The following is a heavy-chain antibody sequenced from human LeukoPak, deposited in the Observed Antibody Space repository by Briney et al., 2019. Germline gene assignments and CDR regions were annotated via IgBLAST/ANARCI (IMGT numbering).Heavy chain of an antibody. CDR2: INPNSGGT. CDR3: AKNLIHFAFDI. Sequence: ASVTVSCKASGYTFTGYYTHWVRQAPGQGLEWMGWINPNSGGTNYAQKFQGRVTMTRDTSISTAYMELSRLRSDDTAVYYCAKNLIHFAFDIWGQGTMVTVSS. V-gene: IGHV1-2*02. CDR1: GYTFTGYY. J-gene: IGHJ3*02. D-gene: IGHD1-7*01.